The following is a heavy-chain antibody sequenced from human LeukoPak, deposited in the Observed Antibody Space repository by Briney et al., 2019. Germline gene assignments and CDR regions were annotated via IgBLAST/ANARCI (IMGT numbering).Heavy chain of an antibody. CDR3: ATYSSLNRREFQY. V-gene: IGHV3-66*01. CDR1: GFTVSSNY. J-gene: IGHJ1*01. CDR2: IYSGGST. D-gene: IGHD3-22*01. Sequence: GGSLRLSCAASGFTVSSNYMSWVRQAPGKGLEWVSVIYSGGSTYYADSVKGRFTISRDNSKNTLYLQMNSLRAEDTAVYYCATYSSLNRREFQYWGQGTLLTVSS.